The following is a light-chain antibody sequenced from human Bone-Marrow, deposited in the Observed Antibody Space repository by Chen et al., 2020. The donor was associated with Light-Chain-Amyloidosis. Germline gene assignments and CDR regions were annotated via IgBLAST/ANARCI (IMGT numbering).Light chain of an antibody. CDR3: QSYQGSSQGV. CDR1: SGSIATNY. CDR2: EDD. V-gene: IGLV6-57*01. Sequence: NFMLTQPHSASESPGKTVIISCTRSSGSIATNYVQWYQQRPGSSPTTVIYEDDQRPSGVPDRFSGSIDRSSNSASLTISGLKTKDEADYYCQSYQGSSQGVFGGGTKLTVL. J-gene: IGLJ3*02.